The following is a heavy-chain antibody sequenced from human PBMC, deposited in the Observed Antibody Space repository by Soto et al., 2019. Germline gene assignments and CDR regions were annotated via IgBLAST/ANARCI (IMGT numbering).Heavy chain of an antibody. Sequence: SQTLSLTCAVSGDSVSSNSAAWNWIRQSPSRGLEWLGRTYYRSKWYNDYAVSVKSRIIINPDTSNNQFSLQLNSVTPEDTAVYFCAKGDNLGPKTGYAFDPWGQGIMVTVSS. CDR3: AKGDNLGPKTGYAFDP. J-gene: IGHJ5*02. CDR2: TYYRSKWYN. CDR1: GDSVSSNSAA. D-gene: IGHD5-12*01. V-gene: IGHV6-1*01.